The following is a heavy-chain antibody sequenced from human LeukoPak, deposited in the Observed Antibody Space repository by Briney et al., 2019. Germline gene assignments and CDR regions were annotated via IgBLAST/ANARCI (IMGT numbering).Heavy chain of an antibody. V-gene: IGHV3-21*04. CDR2: ISSSSSYI. D-gene: IGHD6-19*01. Sequence: GGSLRLSCAASGFTFSSYGMNWVRQAPGKGLEWVSCISSSSSYIYYADSVKGRFTISRDNAKNSLYLQMNSLRAEDTAVYYCATYPPQWLVRGIDYWGQGTLVTVSS. CDR3: ATYPPQWLVRGIDY. CDR1: GFTFSSYG. J-gene: IGHJ4*02.